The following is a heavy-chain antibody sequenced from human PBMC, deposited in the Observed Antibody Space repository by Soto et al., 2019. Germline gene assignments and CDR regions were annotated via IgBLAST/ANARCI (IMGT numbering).Heavy chain of an antibody. CDR3: ARDHPHSYGIYYFDY. D-gene: IGHD5-18*01. CDR2: IYSSGST. J-gene: IGHJ4*02. CDR1: GGSISNYY. Sequence: SETLSLTCTVSGGSISNYYWSWIRQPPGKGLEWIGYIYSSGSTNYNPSLKSRVTISADTSKNQVSLKLTSVTAADTAVYYCARDHPHSYGIYYFDYWGQGTLVTVFS. V-gene: IGHV4-59*01.